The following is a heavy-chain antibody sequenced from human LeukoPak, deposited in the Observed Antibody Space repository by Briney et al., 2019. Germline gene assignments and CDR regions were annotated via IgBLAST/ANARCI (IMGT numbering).Heavy chain of an antibody. V-gene: IGHV4-34*01. J-gene: IGHJ4*02. CDR3: ARDTRYNWNAPFDY. D-gene: IGHD1-20*01. CDR1: GGSFSGYY. CDR2: INHSGST. Sequence: SETLSLTCAVYGGSFSGYYWSWIRQPPGKGLEWIGEINHSGSTNYNPSLKSRVTISVDTSKNQFSLKLSSVTAADTAVYYCARDTRYNWNAPFDYWGQGTLVTVSS.